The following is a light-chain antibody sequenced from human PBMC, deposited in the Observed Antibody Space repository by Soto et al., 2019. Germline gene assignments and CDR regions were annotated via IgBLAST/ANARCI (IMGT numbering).Light chain of an antibody. J-gene: IGKJ1*01. Sequence: EIVLTQSPGTLSLSPGERATLSCRASQSFSSSSLAWHQQKPGQAPRLLIYGASSRATGIPDRFSGSGSGKDFTLTISRLQPEDFAVYYCQQYDSSPRTFGQGTKVDIK. CDR1: QSFSSSS. V-gene: IGKV3-20*01. CDR2: GAS. CDR3: QQYDSSPRT.